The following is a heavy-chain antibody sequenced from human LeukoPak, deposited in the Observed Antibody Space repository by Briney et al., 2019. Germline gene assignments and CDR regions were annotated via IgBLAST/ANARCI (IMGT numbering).Heavy chain of an antibody. D-gene: IGHD3-22*01. Sequence: KSSETLSLTCTVSGGPISSSSYYWGWIRQPPGKGLEWIGSIYYSGSTYYNPSLKSRVTISVDTSKNQFSLKLSSMTAADTAVYYCARVTYYYDSSGYLGDAFDIWGQGTMVTVSS. V-gene: IGHV4-39*07. CDR2: IYYSGST. CDR3: ARVTYYYDSSGYLGDAFDI. J-gene: IGHJ3*02. CDR1: GGPISSSSYY.